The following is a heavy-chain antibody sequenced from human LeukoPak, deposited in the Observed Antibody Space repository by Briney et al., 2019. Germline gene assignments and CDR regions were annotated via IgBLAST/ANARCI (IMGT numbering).Heavy chain of an antibody. CDR3: ARVDRYCSSTSCPPWFDP. D-gene: IGHD2-2*01. Sequence: PGGSLRLSCAASRFNFSSXGXXWVRQAPGKGLXXXXXXXXSGTTMYYADSVKGRFTISRDNAKNSLYLQMNSLRAEDTAVYYCARVDRYCSSTSCPPWFDPWGQGTLVTVSS. CDR1: RFNFSSXG. CDR2: XXXSGTTM. V-gene: IGHV3-48*04. J-gene: IGHJ5*02.